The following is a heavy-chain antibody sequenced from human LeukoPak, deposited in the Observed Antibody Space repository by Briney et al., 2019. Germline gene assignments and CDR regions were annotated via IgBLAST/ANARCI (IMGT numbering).Heavy chain of an antibody. J-gene: IGHJ3*02. D-gene: IGHD5-18*01. CDR3: ARRADTAFDAFDI. Sequence: GGSLRLSCAASGLTFSSHWMHWVRQAPGKGLVWVSRITNDGSSTSYADSVKGRFTISRDNAKNTLYLQMNSLRAEDTAVYYCARRADTAFDAFDIWGQGTMVTVSS. CDR1: GLTFSSHW. CDR2: ITNDGSST. V-gene: IGHV3-74*01.